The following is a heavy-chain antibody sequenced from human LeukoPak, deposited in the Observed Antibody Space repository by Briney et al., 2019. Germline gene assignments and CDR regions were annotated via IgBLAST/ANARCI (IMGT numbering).Heavy chain of an antibody. D-gene: IGHD5-12*01. CDR1: GGSISRKY. Sequence: PSETLSLTCTVSGGSISRKYWSWIRQPPGKGLGWIGYSHYSGSTIYNPSLKSRVTISVDTSKNQFSLKLGSVTAADTAVYYCARVRGYSGYEFDYFDSWGQGNLVTVSS. CDR3: ARVRGYSGYEFDYFDS. J-gene: IGHJ4*02. CDR2: SHYSGST. V-gene: IGHV4-59*01.